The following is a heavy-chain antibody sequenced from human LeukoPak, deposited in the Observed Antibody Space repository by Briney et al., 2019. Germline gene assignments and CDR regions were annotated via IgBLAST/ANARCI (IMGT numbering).Heavy chain of an antibody. D-gene: IGHD1-26*01. Sequence: SETLSLTCTVSGGSISTYYWSWIRHPAGKGLEWIGRIYTSGSTNYNPSLKTRVTISLDTSKNQFSLKLSSVTAADTAVYYCARDDVDTPTFDYWGQGTLVTVSS. CDR2: IYTSGST. CDR1: GGSISTYY. J-gene: IGHJ4*02. CDR3: ARDDVDTPTFDY. V-gene: IGHV4-4*07.